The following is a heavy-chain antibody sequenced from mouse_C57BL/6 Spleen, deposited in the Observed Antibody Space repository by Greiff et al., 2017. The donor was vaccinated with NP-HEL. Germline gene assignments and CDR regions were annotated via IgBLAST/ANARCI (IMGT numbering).Heavy chain of an antibody. CDR2: TNPTNGRT. Sequence: VQLQQSGAELVKAGASVKMSCKASGYTFTSYWMHWVKQRLGQGLEWFAETNPTNGRTYYNEKFKSKATLTVDKSSSTAYMLLSGPTFEDSAVYDSARIKKIVATDFDYWGQGTTLTDSS. CDR1: GYTFTSYW. D-gene: IGHD1-1*01. V-gene: IGHV1S81*02. J-gene: IGHJ2*01. CDR3: ARIKKIVATDFDY.